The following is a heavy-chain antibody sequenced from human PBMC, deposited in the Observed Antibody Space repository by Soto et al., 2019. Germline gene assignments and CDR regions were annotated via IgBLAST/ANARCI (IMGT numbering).Heavy chain of an antibody. CDR3: ARGDYGDSLIFDY. V-gene: IGHV4-34*01. J-gene: IGHJ4*02. Sequence: SETLSLTCAVYGGSFSGYYWSWIRQPPGKGLEWIGEINHSGSTNYNPSLKSRVTISVDTSKNQFSLKLSSVTAADTAVYYCARGDYGDSLIFDYWGQGTLVTVSS. CDR1: GGSFSGYY. CDR2: INHSGST. D-gene: IGHD4-17*01.